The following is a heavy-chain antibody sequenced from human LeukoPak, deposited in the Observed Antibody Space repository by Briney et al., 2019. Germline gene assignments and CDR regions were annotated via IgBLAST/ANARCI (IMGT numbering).Heavy chain of an antibody. CDR2: IYYSGST. V-gene: IGHV4-31*03. CDR1: GGPISSGGYY. D-gene: IGHD3-10*01. Sequence: SETLSLTCTVSGGPISSGGYYWSWIRQHPGKGLEWIVYIYYSGSTYYNPSLKSRVTISVDTSKNQFSLKLSSVTAADTAVYYCARRITMVRGVIIMNWFDPWGQGTLVTVSS. J-gene: IGHJ5*02. CDR3: ARRITMVRGVIIMNWFDP.